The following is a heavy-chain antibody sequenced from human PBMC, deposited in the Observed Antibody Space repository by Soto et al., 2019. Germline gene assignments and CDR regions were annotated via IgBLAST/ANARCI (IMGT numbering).Heavy chain of an antibody. V-gene: IGHV4-59*08. CDR1: GGSISSYY. D-gene: IGHD3-10*01. Sequence: SETLSLTCTVSGGSISSYYWSWIRQPPGKGLEWIGYIYYSGSTNYNPSLKSRVTISVDTSKNQFSLKLSSVTAADTAVYYCASLWFGELSPFDPWGQGTLVTVS. CDR2: IYYSGST. J-gene: IGHJ5*02. CDR3: ASLWFGELSPFDP.